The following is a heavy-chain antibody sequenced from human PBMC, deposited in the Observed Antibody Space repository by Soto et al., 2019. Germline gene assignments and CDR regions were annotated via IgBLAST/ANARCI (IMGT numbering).Heavy chain of an antibody. Sequence: QVQLQESGPGLVKPSQTLSLTCPVSGGPISSGDYYWSWIRQPPGKCLEWIGYIYYSGSTYYNPSLNSRVTISVETTKNQFSLQLSSVTAADTAVYYCASRKCSPYFDYWGQGTLVTVSS. CDR2: IYYSGST. J-gene: IGHJ4*02. CDR3: ASRKCSPYFDY. D-gene: IGHD3-10*02. CDR1: GGPISSGDYY. V-gene: IGHV4-30-4*01.